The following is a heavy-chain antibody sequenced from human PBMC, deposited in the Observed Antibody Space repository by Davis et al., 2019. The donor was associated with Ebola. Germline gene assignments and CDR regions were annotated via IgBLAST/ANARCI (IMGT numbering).Heavy chain of an antibody. J-gene: IGHJ3*02. V-gene: IGHV1-3*01. Sequence: ASVKVSCKASGYTFTSYAMHWVRQAPGQRLEWMGWINAGNGNTKYSQKFQGRVTITRDTSASTAYMELSSLRSEDTAVYYCARAGYYDFWSGYYTGVDAFDIWGQGTMVTVSS. CDR2: INAGNGNT. CDR1: GYTFTSYA. CDR3: ARAGYYDFWSGYYTGVDAFDI. D-gene: IGHD3-3*01.